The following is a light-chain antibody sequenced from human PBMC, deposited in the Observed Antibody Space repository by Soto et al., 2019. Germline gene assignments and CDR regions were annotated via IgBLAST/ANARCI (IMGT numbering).Light chain of an antibody. J-gene: IGKJ2*01. CDR2: AAS. CDR1: QSVSSNY. CDR3: QLYGSSPPKYT. V-gene: IGKV3-20*01. Sequence: IVLTQSPGTLYLSPGERATLSCRASQSVSSNYLAWYQQKRGQAPRLLIYAASARATGIPDRFSGSGSGTGFTLTISRLEPEDFAVYFCQLYGSSPPKYTFGQGTKLEIK.